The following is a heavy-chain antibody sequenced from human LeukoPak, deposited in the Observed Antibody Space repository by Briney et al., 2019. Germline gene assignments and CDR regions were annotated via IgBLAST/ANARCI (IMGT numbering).Heavy chain of an antibody. CDR1: GFTFSSYW. Sequence: PGGSLRLSCAASGFTFSSYWMHWVRQAPGKGLVWVSRINSDGSSTSYADSVKGRFTISRDNAKNSLYLQMNSLGVDDTAVYYCARGRGALGYMDVWGKGTTVTVSS. V-gene: IGHV3-74*01. CDR3: ARGRGALGYMDV. CDR2: INSDGSST. J-gene: IGHJ6*03. D-gene: IGHD3-10*01.